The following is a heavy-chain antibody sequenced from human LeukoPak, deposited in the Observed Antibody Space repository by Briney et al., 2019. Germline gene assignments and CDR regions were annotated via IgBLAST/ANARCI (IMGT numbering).Heavy chain of an antibody. CDR1: GYSFTSYW. CDR2: IYPGDSDT. D-gene: IGHD3-22*01. Sequence: GESLKISCKGSGYSFTSYWIGWVRRMPGKGLEWMGIIYPGDSDTRYSPSFQGQVTISADKSISTAYLQWSSLKASDTAMYYCARQSYYDSSGYYYYFDYWGQGTLVTVSS. V-gene: IGHV5-51*01. CDR3: ARQSYYDSSGYYYYFDY. J-gene: IGHJ4*02.